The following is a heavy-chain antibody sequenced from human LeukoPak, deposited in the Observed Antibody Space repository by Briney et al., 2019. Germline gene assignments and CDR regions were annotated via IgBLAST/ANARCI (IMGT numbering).Heavy chain of an antibody. D-gene: IGHD6-13*01. V-gene: IGHV4-34*01. CDR3: ASFSSSWRGSWFDP. J-gene: IGHJ5*02. CDR2: INHSGST. CDR1: GGSFSGYY. Sequence: ASETLSLTCAVYGGSFSGYYWSWIRQPPGKGLEWIGEINHSGSTNYNPSLKSRVTISVDTSKNQFSLQLSSVTAADTAVYYCASFSSSWRGSWFDPWGQGTLVTVSS.